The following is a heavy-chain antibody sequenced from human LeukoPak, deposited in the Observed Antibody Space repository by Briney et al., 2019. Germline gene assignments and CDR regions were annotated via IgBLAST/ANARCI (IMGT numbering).Heavy chain of an antibody. CDR3: ARGGEGDGYPPSDAFDI. CDR1: GFTVSSNY. J-gene: IGHJ3*02. CDR2: IYSGGST. Sequence: PGGSLRLSCAASGFTVSSNYMSWVRQAPGKGLEWVSLIYSGGSTSYADSVKGRFTISRDNSKNTLYLQMNSLRAEDTAVYYCARGGEGDGYPPSDAFDIWGQGTMVTVSS. D-gene: IGHD5-24*01. V-gene: IGHV3-53*01.